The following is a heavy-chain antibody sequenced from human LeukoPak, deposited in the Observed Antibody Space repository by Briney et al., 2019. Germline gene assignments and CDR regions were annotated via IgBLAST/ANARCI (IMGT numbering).Heavy chain of an antibody. CDR1: GFTFKNYA. CDR3: AKRGLAQLGP. J-gene: IGHJ5*02. V-gene: IGHV3-23*01. Sequence: GGSLRLSCAASGFTFKNYAMNWVRQAPGKGLEWVSTISGSGGNTYYADSVKGRFTISRDNSKNTLYLQMNSLRAEDTAVYYCAKRGLAQLGPWGQGTLVTVSS. CDR2: ISGSGGNT. D-gene: IGHD3-16*01.